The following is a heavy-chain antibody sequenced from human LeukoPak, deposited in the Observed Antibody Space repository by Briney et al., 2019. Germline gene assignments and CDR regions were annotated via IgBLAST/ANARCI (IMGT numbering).Heavy chain of an antibody. CDR3: ARTPGTYDYYYYMDV. CDR1: GYSFTNYY. V-gene: IGHV5-51*01. J-gene: IGHJ6*03. CDR2: IYPADSDT. D-gene: IGHD1-26*01. Sequence: GESLKISCKGSGYSFTNYYIAWVRQMPGKGLEWMGIIYPADSDTRYSPSFQGQVTISADKSINTAYLQWSSVKASDTATYYCARTPGTYDYYYYMDVWGTGTTVTVSS.